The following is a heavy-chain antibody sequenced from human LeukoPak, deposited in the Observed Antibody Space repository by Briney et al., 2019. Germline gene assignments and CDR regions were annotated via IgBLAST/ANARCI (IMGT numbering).Heavy chain of an antibody. CDR1: GYTFSNFG. D-gene: IGHD2-2*01. J-gene: IGHJ4*02. CDR3: ARDGTSTDDY. V-gene: IGHV1-18*01. CDR2: ISGNNDNP. Sequence: ASVKVSCKASGYTFSNFGINWVRQAPGQGLEWIAWISGNNDNPNYGQKFQGRFTVTTDSSTSTAYMELRNLRSDDTAVYYCARDGTSTDDYWGQGTLFTASS.